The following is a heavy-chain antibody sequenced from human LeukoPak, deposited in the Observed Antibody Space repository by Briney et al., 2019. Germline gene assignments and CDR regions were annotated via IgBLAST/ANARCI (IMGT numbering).Heavy chain of an antibody. CDR1: GFTFSSYS. D-gene: IGHD5-18*01. V-gene: IGHV3-21*01. CDR3: ARVFAAMENDY. J-gene: IGHJ4*02. CDR2: ISSSSSYI. Sequence: PGGSLRLSCAASGFTFSSYSMNWVRQAPGKGLEWVSSISSSSSYIYYADSVKGQFTISRDNAKNSLYLQMNSLRAEDTAVYYCARVFAAMENDYWGQGTLVTVSS.